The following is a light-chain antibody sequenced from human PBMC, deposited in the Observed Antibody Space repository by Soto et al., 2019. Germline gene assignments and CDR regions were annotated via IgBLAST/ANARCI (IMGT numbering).Light chain of an antibody. CDR3: QQYNVHSPWT. CDR2: KAS. V-gene: IGKV1-5*03. J-gene: IGKJ1*01. CDR1: QSVSTW. Sequence: DIQMTQSPSTLSATVGDRVSITCRASQSVSTWLAWYQQKPGKAPQLLIFKASTLESGVPSRFSGSGSGTEFTLTITSLQPDDCATYYCQQYNVHSPWTFGQGTKVEIK.